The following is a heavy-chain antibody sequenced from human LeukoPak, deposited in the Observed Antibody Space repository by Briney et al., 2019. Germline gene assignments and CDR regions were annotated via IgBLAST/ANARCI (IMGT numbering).Heavy chain of an antibody. CDR2: ISAYNGNT. J-gene: IGHJ4*02. Sequence: ASVTVSCTASGGTFSSYAISWVRQAPGQGLEWMGWISAYNGNTNYAQKLQGRVTMTTDTSTSTAYMELRSLRSDDTAVYYCARDGVAAASDYWGQGTLVTVSS. D-gene: IGHD6-13*01. CDR1: GGTFSSYA. CDR3: ARDGVAAASDY. V-gene: IGHV1-18*01.